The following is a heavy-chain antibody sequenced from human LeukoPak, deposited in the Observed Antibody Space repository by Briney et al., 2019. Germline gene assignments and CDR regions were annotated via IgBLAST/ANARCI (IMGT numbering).Heavy chain of an antibody. CDR1: GFTFSSYS. J-gene: IGHJ5*02. Sequence: GGSLRLSCAASGFTFSSYSMNWVRQAPGKGLEWVSSISSSSSYIYYADSVKGRFTISRDNAKNSLYLQMNSLRAEDTAVYYCARQRSKWWFDPWGQGTLVTVSS. V-gene: IGHV3-21*01. CDR2: ISSSSSYI. D-gene: IGHD2-8*01. CDR3: ARQRSKWWFDP.